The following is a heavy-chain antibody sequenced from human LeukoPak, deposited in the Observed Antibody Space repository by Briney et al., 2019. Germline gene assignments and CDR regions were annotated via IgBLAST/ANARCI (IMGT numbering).Heavy chain of an antibody. CDR3: ARGSPNYYYYYYMDV. Sequence: SETLSLTCTVSGDSISGFYWSWIRQPPGKGLEWIGYIYYSGSTNYNPSLKSRVTISVDTSKNQFSLQLNSVTPEDTAVYYCARGSPNYYYYYYMDVWGKGTTVTISS. V-gene: IGHV4-59*12. CDR1: GDSISGFY. CDR2: IYYSGST. J-gene: IGHJ6*03.